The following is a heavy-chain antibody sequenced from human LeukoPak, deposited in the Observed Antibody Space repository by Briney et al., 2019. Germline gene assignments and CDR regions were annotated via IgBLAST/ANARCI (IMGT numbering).Heavy chain of an antibody. D-gene: IGHD3-9*01. CDR3: AKDRYDILTGYYLSGDFDH. CDR1: GFTFISYA. J-gene: IGHJ4*02. Sequence: GGSLRLSCAASGFTFISYAMSWVRQAPGKGLEWVSGISGSGGSTYYADSVKGRFTISRDNSKNTLYLQMNSLRAEDTAVYYCAKDRYDILTGYYLSGDFDHWGQGTLVTVSS. V-gene: IGHV3-23*01. CDR2: ISGSGGST.